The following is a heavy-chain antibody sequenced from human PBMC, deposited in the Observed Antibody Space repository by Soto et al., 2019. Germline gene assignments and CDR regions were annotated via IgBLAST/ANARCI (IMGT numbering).Heavy chain of an antibody. V-gene: IGHV1-18*01. CDR1: GYTFTSYG. D-gene: IGHD2-15*01. CDR3: ARDRGGGYCSGGSCPNRFDY. Sequence: QVQLVQSGAEVKKPGASVKVSCKASGYTFTSYGISWVRQAPGQGLERMGWISAYNGNTNYAQKLQGRVTMTTDTSTSTAYMELRSLRSDDTAVYYCARDRGGGYCSGGSCPNRFDYWGQGTLVTVSS. J-gene: IGHJ4*02. CDR2: ISAYNGNT.